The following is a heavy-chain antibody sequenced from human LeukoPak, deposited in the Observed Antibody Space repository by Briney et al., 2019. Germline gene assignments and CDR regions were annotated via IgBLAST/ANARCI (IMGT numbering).Heavy chain of an antibody. Sequence: GGSLRLSCAASGFTFSNYWMSWVRQAPGKGLEWISSISTRSSYIYYADSVKGRFTISRDNAKNSLYLQMDSLRAEDTAVYYCVSAGIAAAGTIYWFDPWGQGTLVTVSS. D-gene: IGHD6-13*01. CDR1: GFTFSNYW. CDR2: ISTRSSYI. J-gene: IGHJ5*02. V-gene: IGHV3-21*01. CDR3: VSAGIAAAGTIYWFDP.